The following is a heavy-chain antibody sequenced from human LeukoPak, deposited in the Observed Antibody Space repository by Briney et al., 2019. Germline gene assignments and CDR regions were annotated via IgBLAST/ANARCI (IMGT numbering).Heavy chain of an antibody. V-gene: IGHV1-46*01. CDR2: INPSGGTT. J-gene: IGHJ4*02. CDR1: GYTFTSYY. CDR3: ARDIVGATYFDY. Sequence: ASVKVSCKASGYTFTSYYMHWVRQAPGQGLEWVGAINPSGGTTSYAQKFQGRVTMTRDTSTTTVYMELSSLRSEDTAVYYCARDIVGATYFDYWGQGTLVTVSS. D-gene: IGHD1-26*01.